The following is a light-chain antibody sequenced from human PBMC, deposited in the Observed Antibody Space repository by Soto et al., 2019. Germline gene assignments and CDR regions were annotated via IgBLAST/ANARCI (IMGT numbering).Light chain of an antibody. J-gene: IGKJ4*01. CDR1: QSVSSY. V-gene: IGKV3-11*01. CDR2: DAS. Sequence: PGERATLSCRASQSVSSYLAWYQQKPGQAPRLLIYDASNRATGIPARFSGSGSGTDFTLTISSLQPEDFATYYCQQSYSTPLTFGGGTKVDIK. CDR3: QQSYSTPLT.